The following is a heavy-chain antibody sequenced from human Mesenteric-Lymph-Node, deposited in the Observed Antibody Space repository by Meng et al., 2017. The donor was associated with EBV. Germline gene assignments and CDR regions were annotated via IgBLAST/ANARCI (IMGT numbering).Heavy chain of an antibody. CDR2: ISYDGSNK. Sequence: QVQLVESGGGVVQPGRSLRLSCAASGFTFSSYGMHWVRQAPGKGLEWVAVISYDGSNKYYADSVKGRFTISRDNSKNTPYLQMNSLRAEDTAVYYCANGAVAGADYWGQGTLVTVSS. V-gene: IGHV3-30*18. J-gene: IGHJ4*02. CDR3: ANGAVAGADY. CDR1: GFTFSSYG. D-gene: IGHD6-19*01.